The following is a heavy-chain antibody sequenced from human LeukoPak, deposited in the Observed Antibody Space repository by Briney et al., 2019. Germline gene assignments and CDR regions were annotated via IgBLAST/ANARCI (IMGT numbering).Heavy chain of an antibody. Sequence: ASVKVSCKASGYSFTSHYMHWVRQAPGQGLEWMGWMNPSGGNTGYAQKFQGRVTITRNTSISTAYMELSSLSSEDTALYDCAGSSPRFGRTPIFAVVKTPLGYCGQGHLAPVSS. CDR1: GYSFTSHY. J-gene: IGHJ4*02. V-gene: IGHV1-8*01. CDR2: MNPSGGNT. D-gene: IGHD3-3*01. CDR3: AGSSPRFGRTPIFAVVKTPLGY.